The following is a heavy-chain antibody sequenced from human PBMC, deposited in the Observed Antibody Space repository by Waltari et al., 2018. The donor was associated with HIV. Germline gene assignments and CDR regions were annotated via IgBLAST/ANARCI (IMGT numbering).Heavy chain of an antibody. V-gene: IGHV3-7*01. CDR1: GFSFNSYW. J-gene: IGHJ6*02. Sequence: EQLMESGGGLVRPGGTLRLSCSASGFSFNSYWMTWVRQTPDKGLEWVANIKEDGSEKYYVDSVRGRFTITSDNANSSLYLQMKNRRLQDTVVYYCSRVGADARGWFHYYYYAMDVWGQGITVTVSS. CDR3: SRVGADARGWFHYYYYAMDV. D-gene: IGHD6-19*01. CDR2: IKEDGSEK.